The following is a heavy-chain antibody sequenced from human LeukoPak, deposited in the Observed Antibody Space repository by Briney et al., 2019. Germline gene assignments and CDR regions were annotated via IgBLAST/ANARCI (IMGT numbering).Heavy chain of an antibody. D-gene: IGHD6-6*01. J-gene: IGHJ6*03. CDR3: ARAGAGQLADYYYYYMDV. Sequence: ASLKVSCKASRYTLTAYYMHSVCQAPGQGLERMGWITPNRVGTHNAQKFQGRGTMTRDTSTSTAYMELSRLRSDDTAVYYCARAGAGQLADYYYYYMDVWGKGTTVTVSS. V-gene: IGHV1-2*02. CDR2: ITPNRVGT. CDR1: RYTLTAYY.